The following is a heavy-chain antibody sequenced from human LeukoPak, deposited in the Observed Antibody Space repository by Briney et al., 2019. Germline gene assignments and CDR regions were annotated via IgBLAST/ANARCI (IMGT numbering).Heavy chain of an antibody. D-gene: IGHD5-24*01. Sequence: GGSLRLSCAASGFSLGSYGMHWVRQAPGRGLEWVPFIRQDGINRYYGDSVKGRLTIYRDNSKNTLYLQMNSLRAEDTAVYYCAKEMATIRAFDFWGQGTMVTVSS. J-gene: IGHJ3*01. V-gene: IGHV3-30*02. CDR2: IRQDGINR. CDR3: AKEMATIRAFDF. CDR1: GFSLGSYG.